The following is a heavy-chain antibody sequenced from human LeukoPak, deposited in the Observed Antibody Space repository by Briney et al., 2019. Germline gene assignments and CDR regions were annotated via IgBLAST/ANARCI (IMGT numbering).Heavy chain of an antibody. CDR2: ISGSGGST. Sequence: GGSLRLSCAASGFTFSSYAMSWVRQAPGKGLEWVSGISGSGGSTYYADSVKGRFTISRDNSKNTLSLQMKSLRAEDTAVYYCAKGGSYYYDSSGYFGYWGQGTLVTVSS. D-gene: IGHD3-22*01. J-gene: IGHJ4*02. CDR3: AKGGSYYYDSSGYFGY. V-gene: IGHV3-23*01. CDR1: GFTFSSYA.